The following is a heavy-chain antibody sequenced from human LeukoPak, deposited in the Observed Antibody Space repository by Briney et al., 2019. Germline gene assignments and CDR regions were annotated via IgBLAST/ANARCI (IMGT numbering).Heavy chain of an antibody. CDR1: GFTFSSYS. D-gene: IGHD2-2*01. CDR2: IGSSSSTI. Sequence: GGSLRLSCAASGFTFSSYSMNWVRQAPGKGLEWVSYIGSSSSTIYYADSVKGRFTISRDNAKNSLYLQMNSLRAEDTAVYYCARSPGYCSSTSCYVPYWGQGTLVTVSS. J-gene: IGHJ4*02. V-gene: IGHV3-48*01. CDR3: ARSPGYCSSTSCYVPY.